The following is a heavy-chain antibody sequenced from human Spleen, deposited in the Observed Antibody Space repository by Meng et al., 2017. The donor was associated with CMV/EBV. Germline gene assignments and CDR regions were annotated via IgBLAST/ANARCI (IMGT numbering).Heavy chain of an antibody. D-gene: IGHD5-12*01. CDR2: IWYDGSNK. CDR3: VRQFSYEGDAFDI. CDR1: GFTFSSYG. V-gene: IGHV3-33*01. Sequence: GGSLRLSCAASGFTFSSYGMHWVRQAPGKGLEWVAVIWYDGSNKYYADSVKGRFTISRDNSKNSLYLQLTSLRAEDTAVYSCVRQFSYEGDAFDIWGQGTMVTVSS. J-gene: IGHJ3*02.